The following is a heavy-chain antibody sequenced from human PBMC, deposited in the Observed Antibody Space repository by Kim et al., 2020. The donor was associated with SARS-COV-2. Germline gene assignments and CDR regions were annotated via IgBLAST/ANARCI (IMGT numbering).Heavy chain of an antibody. V-gene: IGHV1-46*01. Sequence: ASVTVSCKASGYTFTSYYMHWVRQASGQGLEWMGIINPIGGSTSYAQKFQGRVTLTRDTSTSTVYMELSSLRSEDTAVYYCASGYYESSAYPPPMDVWGQGTTVTVSS. J-gene: IGHJ6*02. CDR3: ASGYYESSAYPPPMDV. CDR2: INPIGGST. D-gene: IGHD3-22*01. CDR1: GYTFTSYY.